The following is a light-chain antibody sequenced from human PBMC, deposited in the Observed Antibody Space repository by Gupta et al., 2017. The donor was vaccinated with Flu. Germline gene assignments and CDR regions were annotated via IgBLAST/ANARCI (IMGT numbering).Light chain of an antibody. V-gene: IGKV3-20*01. Sequence: EIVLTHSPGTLSLSPGERATLSCRASQSFTSGYLASYQKRPGQPPRLLICGASSRPTAIPDTFSGSGSGEEFTLTIIRLEPEDFAVYYCQQYCGSRPRFGQGTKVEI. J-gene: IGKJ1*01. CDR3: QQYCGSRPR. CDR2: GAS. CDR1: QSFTSGY.